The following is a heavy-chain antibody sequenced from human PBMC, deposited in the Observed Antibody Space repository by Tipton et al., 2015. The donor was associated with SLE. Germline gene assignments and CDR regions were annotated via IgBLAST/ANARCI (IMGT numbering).Heavy chain of an antibody. J-gene: IGHJ5*02. CDR2: VSKSGTT. CDR3: ARDFCGTTCYSRPGHWFDP. V-gene: IGHV4-59*01. Sequence: TLSLTCPVSGDSRTSDHWSWIRQPPGKGLEWIGYVSKSGTTNYNPSLKSRLTLSLDTSKNQFSLRLTSVTAADTAIYYCARDFCGTTCYSRPGHWFDPWGQGILVTVSS. CDR1: GDSRTSDH. D-gene: IGHD2/OR15-2a*01.